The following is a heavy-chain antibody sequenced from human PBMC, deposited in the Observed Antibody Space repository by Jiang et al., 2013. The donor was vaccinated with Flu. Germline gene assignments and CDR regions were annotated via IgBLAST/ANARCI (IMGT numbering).Heavy chain of an antibody. CDR2: IYTGGGT. CDR1: GFTVSSNY. V-gene: IGHV3-66*01. CDR3: ARGMYPSGYLDY. D-gene: IGHD3-3*01. J-gene: IGHJ4*02. Sequence: AASGFTVSSNYMTWVRQAPGKGLEWVSVIYTGGGTYFADSLKGRFTISRDNSKNTLYLQVNSLRAEDTAVYYCARGMYPSGYLDYWGQGTLVTVSS.